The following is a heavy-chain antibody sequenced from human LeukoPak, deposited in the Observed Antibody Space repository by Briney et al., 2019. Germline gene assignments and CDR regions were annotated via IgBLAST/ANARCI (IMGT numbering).Heavy chain of an antibody. D-gene: IGHD3-22*01. CDR2: IYSGGST. Sequence: PGGSLRLSCAASGFTVSSNYTSWVRQAPGKGLEWVSVIYSGGSTHYADSVKGRFTISRDNSKNTLYLQMNSLRAEDTAVYYCAKDSNYYDSSGYYHTDYWGQGTLITVSS. CDR1: GFTVSSNY. CDR3: AKDSNYYDSSGYYHTDY. J-gene: IGHJ4*02. V-gene: IGHV3-66*01.